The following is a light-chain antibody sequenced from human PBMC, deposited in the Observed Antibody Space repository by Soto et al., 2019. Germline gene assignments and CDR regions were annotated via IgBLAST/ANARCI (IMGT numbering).Light chain of an antibody. V-gene: IGLV1-40*01. CDR1: SSNIGAGFD. Sequence: QSVLTQPPSVSGAPGQRVTISCTGSSSNIGAGFDVHWYQQLPGTAPKLLIYGNSNRPSGVPDRFSGSKSGTSASLAITGLQAEDEADYYCQSYDSSLSASDVFGTGTKLTV. CDR3: QSYDSSLSASDV. CDR2: GNS. J-gene: IGLJ1*01.